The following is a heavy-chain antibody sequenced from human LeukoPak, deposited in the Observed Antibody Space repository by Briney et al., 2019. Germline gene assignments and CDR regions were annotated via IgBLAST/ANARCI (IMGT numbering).Heavy chain of an antibody. CDR1: EYTLTELS. Sequence: ASVKVSCKVSEYTLTELSMHWVRQAPGKGLEWMGGFDPEDGETIYAQKFQGRVTMTEDTSTDTAYMELSSLRSEDTAVYYCATTTVVRFPFDYWGQGTLVTVSS. CDR2: FDPEDGET. D-gene: IGHD4-23*01. J-gene: IGHJ4*02. CDR3: ATTTVVRFPFDY. V-gene: IGHV1-24*01.